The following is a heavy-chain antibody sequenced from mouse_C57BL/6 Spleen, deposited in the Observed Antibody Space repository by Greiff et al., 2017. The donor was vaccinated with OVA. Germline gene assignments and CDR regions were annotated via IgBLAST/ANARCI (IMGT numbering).Heavy chain of an antibody. J-gene: IGHJ4*01. CDR3: AREPIYYDYDAYYYAMDY. D-gene: IGHD2-4*01. Sequence: EVKLQESGPGLVKPSQSLSLTCSVTGYSITSGYYWNWIRQFPGNKLEWMGYISYDGSNNYNPSLKNRISITRDTSKNQFFLKLNSVTTEYTATYYCAREPIYYDYDAYYYAMDYWGQGTSVTVSS. CDR1: GYSITSGYY. CDR2: ISYDGSN. V-gene: IGHV3-6*01.